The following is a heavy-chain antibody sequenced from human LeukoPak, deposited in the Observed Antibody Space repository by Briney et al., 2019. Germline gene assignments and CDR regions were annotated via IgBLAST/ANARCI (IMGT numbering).Heavy chain of an antibody. CDR1: GFTFSSYS. V-gene: IGHV3-21*01. Sequence: GSLRLSCAASGFTFSSYSMNWVRQAPGKGLEWVSSISSSSSYIYYADSVKGRFTISRDNAKNSLYLQMNSLRAEDTAVYYCAREMGSSYGMDVWGQGTTVTVSS. J-gene: IGHJ6*02. CDR2: ISSSSSYI. D-gene: IGHD6-6*01. CDR3: AREMGSSYGMDV.